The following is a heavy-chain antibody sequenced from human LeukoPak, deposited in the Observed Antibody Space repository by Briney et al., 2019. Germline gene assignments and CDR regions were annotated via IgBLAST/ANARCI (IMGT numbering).Heavy chain of an antibody. CDR2: IYTSGST. J-gene: IGHJ3*02. Sequence: SETLSLTCTVSGGSISSYYWSWIPQPAGKGLEWIGRIYTSGSTNYNPSLKSRVTMSVDTSKNQFSLKLSSVTAADTAVYYCAREEVGYYYDSSGYYGAFGIWGQGTRVTVSS. V-gene: IGHV4-4*07. CDR1: GGSISSYY. CDR3: AREEVGYYYDSSGYYGAFGI. D-gene: IGHD3-22*01.